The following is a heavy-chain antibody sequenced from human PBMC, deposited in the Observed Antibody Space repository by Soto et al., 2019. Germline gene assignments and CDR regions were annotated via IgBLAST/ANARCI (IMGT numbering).Heavy chain of an antibody. D-gene: IGHD3-3*01. J-gene: IGHJ4*02. CDR3: TRGIDVWSGCPRYYLDY. Sequence: PGGSLRLSCAASGFIFSDSALHWVRQASGKGLDWVGRIRRKANNYATTYAASVEGRFAISRDDSKNTAYLQMNSLKTEDTAIYYCTRGIDVWSGCPRYYLDYWGQGTLVTVSS. CDR2: IRRKANNYAT. V-gene: IGHV3-73*01. CDR1: GFIFSDSA.